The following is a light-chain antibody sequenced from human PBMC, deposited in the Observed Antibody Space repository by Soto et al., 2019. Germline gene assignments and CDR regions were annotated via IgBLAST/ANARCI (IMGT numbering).Light chain of an antibody. Sequence: EIVFTQSPGTLSLSPGERAILSCRASQSVSNNYLAWYQQKPGQAPKIPIYAASNTATGIPHRLSGSGSGTGFTLAISSLEAEDCAVYYCEDYGDSPPFTFGPGTKVDIK. CDR2: AAS. V-gene: IGKV3-20*01. CDR1: QSVSNNY. CDR3: EDYGDSPPFT. J-gene: IGKJ3*01.